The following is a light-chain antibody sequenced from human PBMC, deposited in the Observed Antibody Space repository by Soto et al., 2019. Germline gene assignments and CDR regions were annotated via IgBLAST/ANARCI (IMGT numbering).Light chain of an antibody. J-gene: IGKJ2*01. Sequence: EIVLTQSPGTLSLSPGERATLSCRASRPVSSSYLGSHYLAWYQQKPGQPPRLLIYGASIRATGIPDRFSGSGSGTDFTLTISRLEPQDFAVYYCHQYGGSSYTFGQGTKLEIK. CDR1: RPVSSSYLGSHY. CDR2: GAS. CDR3: HQYGGSSYT. V-gene: IGKV3-20*01.